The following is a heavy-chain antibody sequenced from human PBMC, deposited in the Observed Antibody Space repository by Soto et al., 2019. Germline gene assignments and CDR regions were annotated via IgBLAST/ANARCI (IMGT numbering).Heavy chain of an antibody. CDR3: AKLLVLEGEVQDFDY. CDR1: GFSFSTSG. CDR2: IPYDGSHQ. V-gene: IGHV3-30*18. D-gene: IGHD3-3*01. J-gene: IGHJ4*02. Sequence: QVQLVESGGGVVQPGRSLRLSCAASGFSFSTSGMHWVRQAQGKGLEWVAVIPYDGSHQYYADSVKGRFTISRDNSKNTLYLQMNSLRPEDTAVYYCAKLLVLEGEVQDFDYWGQGALVTVSS.